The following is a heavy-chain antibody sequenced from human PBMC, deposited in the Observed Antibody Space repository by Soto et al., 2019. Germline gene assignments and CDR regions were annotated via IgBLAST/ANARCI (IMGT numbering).Heavy chain of an antibody. CDR2: IYPGDSDT. CDR3: ARCKSGSYLAEYFQH. V-gene: IGHV5-51*01. CDR1: GYSFTSYW. D-gene: IGHD1-26*01. Sequence: PGESLKISCKGSGYSFTSYWIGWVRQMPGKGLEWMGIIYPGDSDTRYSPSFQGQVTISADKSISTAYLQWSSLKASDTAMYYCARCKSGSYLAEYFQHWGQGTLVTVSS. J-gene: IGHJ1*01.